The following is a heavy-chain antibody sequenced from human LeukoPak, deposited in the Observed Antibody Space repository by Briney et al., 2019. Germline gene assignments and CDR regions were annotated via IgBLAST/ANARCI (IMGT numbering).Heavy chain of an antibody. Sequence: GASVKVSCKASGYTFTGYYMHWVRQAPGQGLEWMGWINPNSGGTNYAQKFQGRVTMTRDTSISTAYMELSRLRSDDTAVYYCARGGNSWLVRSPLDYWGQGTLVTVSS. CDR2: INPNSGGT. D-gene: IGHD6-19*01. CDR1: GYTFTGYY. CDR3: ARGGNSWLVRSPLDY. J-gene: IGHJ4*02. V-gene: IGHV1-2*02.